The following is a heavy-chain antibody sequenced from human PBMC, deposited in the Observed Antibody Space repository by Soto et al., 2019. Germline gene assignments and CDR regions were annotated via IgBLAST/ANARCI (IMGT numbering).Heavy chain of an antibody. V-gene: IGHV6-1*01. J-gene: IGHJ6*02. D-gene: IGHD3-3*01. CDR2: TYYRSKWYN. CDR1: GDSVSSNSAA. CDR3: ARDNDFWSGYHYYYYYGMDV. Sequence: SQTLSLTCAISGDSVSSNSAAWNWIRQSPSRGLEWLGRTYYRSKWYNDYAVSVKSRITINPDTSKNQFSLQLNSVTPEDMAVYYCARDNDFWSGYHYYYYYGMDVWGQGTTVTVS.